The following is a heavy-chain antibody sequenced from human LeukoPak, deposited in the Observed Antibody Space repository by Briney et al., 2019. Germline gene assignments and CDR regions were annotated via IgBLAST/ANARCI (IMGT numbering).Heavy chain of an antibody. D-gene: IGHD2-2*01. V-gene: IGHV3-11*01. Sequence: GGSLRLSCAASGFTFSDYYMSWIRQAPGKGLEWVSYISSSGSTIYYADSVKGRFTISRDNAKNSLYLQMNSLRAEDTAVYYCARRAHRYCSSTSCYASPYYFDYWGQGTLVTVSS. J-gene: IGHJ4*02. CDR1: GFTFSDYY. CDR2: ISSSGSTI. CDR3: ARRAHRYCSSTSCYASPYYFDY.